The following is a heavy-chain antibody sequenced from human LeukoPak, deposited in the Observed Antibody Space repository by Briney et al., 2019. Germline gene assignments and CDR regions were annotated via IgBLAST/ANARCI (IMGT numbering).Heavy chain of an antibody. D-gene: IGHD2-2*01. CDR1: GFTFSSYA. CDR2: ISGSGGST. CDR3: ARAGCSSTGCLNYYYYYMDV. Sequence: GGSLRLSCAASGFTFSSYAMSWVRQAPGKGLEWVSAISGSGGSTYYADSVKGRFTISRDNSKNTLYLQMNSLRAEDTAVYYCARAGCSSTGCLNYYYYYMDVWGKGTTVTVSS. V-gene: IGHV3-23*01. J-gene: IGHJ6*03.